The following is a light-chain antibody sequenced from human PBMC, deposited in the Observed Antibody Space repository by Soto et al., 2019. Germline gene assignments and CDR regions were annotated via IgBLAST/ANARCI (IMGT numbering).Light chain of an antibody. V-gene: IGLV2-14*01. CDR2: DVS. CDR1: SSDVGNHNY. CDR3: SSYTSTSSLV. Sequence: QSALTQPASVSGSPGQSITISCTGTSSDVGNHNYVSWYQPRPGKAPTLMIYDVSNRPSGVANRFSASKSGNTASLTISGLQAEDEADYYCSSYTSTSSLVFGGGTKLTVL. J-gene: IGLJ2*01.